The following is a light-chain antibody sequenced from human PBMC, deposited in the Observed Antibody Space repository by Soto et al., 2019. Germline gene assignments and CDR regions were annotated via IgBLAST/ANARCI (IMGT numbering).Light chain of an antibody. J-gene: IGLJ1*01. CDR3: QVWDSSLGI. CDR1: NIGSKN. V-gene: IGLV3-9*01. Sequence: SYELTQPLSVSVALGQTARITCGGNNIGSKNVHWYQQKPGQAPVLVIYRDNNRPSGIPERFSGSNSGNTATLTISQAQAGDEADYSCQVWDSSLGIFGTGTKVTVL. CDR2: RDN.